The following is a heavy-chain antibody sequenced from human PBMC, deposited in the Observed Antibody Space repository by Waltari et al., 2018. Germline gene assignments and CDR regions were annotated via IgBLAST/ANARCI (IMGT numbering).Heavy chain of an antibody. CDR2: INHSGST. CDR3: ARVGGNTYYDYVWGSYRYPYYYGMDV. CDR1: GGSFSGYY. J-gene: IGHJ6*02. Sequence: QVQLQQWGAGLLKPSETLSLTCAVYGGSFSGYYWSWIRQPPGKGLEWIGEINHSGSTHYNPSLKSRVTISVDTSKNQFSLKLSSVTAADTAVYYCARVGGNTYYDYVWGSYRYPYYYGMDVWGQGTTVTVSS. V-gene: IGHV4-34*01. D-gene: IGHD3-16*02.